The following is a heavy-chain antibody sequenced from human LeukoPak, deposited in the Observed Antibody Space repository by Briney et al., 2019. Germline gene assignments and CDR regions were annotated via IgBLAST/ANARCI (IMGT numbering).Heavy chain of an antibody. D-gene: IGHD1-26*01. V-gene: IGHV3-21*05. CDR3: ARHPDGSLSLDY. Sequence: GGSLRLSCGASGLTVSSYGMSWVRQAPGKGLEWVSYISSSGSHTNYADSVTGRFTISRNNAKKSLHLQMNSLRAEDTAVYYCARHPDGSLSLDYWGQGTLVTVSS. CDR1: GLTVSSYG. CDR2: ISSSGSHT. J-gene: IGHJ4*02.